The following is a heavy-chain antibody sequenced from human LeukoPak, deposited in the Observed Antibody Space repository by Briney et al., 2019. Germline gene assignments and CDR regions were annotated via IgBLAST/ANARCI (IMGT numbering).Heavy chain of an antibody. D-gene: IGHD5-24*01. V-gene: IGHV5-51*01. CDR1: GYRFTTYW. J-gene: IGHJ4*02. Sequence: GESLKISCKGSGYRFTTYWIGWVRQMPGKGLEWMGIIYPGDSDTIYSPSFQGQVTISVDKSLKTAYLQWSSLKASDTAMYYCAKRADGYNYYFDYWGQGTLVTVS. CDR2: IYPGDSDT. CDR3: AKRADGYNYYFDY.